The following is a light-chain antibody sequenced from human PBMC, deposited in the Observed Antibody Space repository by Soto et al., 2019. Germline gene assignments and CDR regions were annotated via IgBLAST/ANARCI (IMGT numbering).Light chain of an antibody. CDR2: GAS. J-gene: IGKJ4*01. CDR1: QSVSTY. CDR3: QAGSTLLP. Sequence: DTQVSKSPSAVSTSVGDRVTINCRTSQSVSTYLNWYQQRPGKAPKLLIYGASSLQSGVPSRFSGSGSGTHFTLTIISLPPEDFPTYYCQAGSTLLPFGGGTKVDI. V-gene: IGKV1-39*01.